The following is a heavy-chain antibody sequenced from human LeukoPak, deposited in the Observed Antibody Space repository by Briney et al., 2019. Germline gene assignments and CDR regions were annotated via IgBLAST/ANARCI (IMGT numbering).Heavy chain of an antibody. CDR2: IYHSGST. CDR1: GYSISSGYY. V-gene: IGHV4-38-2*02. J-gene: IGHJ4*02. Sequence: SETLSLTCTVSGYSISSGYYWGWIRQPPGKGLEWIGSIYHSGSTYYNPSLKSRVTISVDTSKNQFSLKLSSVTAADTAVYYCARMTGGLGYPTHYFDYWGQGTLVTVSS. CDR3: ARMTGGLGYPTHYFDY. D-gene: IGHD1-1*01.